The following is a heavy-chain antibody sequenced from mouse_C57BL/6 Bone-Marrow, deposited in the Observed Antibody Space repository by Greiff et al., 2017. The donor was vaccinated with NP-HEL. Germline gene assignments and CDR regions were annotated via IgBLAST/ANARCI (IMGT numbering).Heavy chain of an antibody. CDR1: GYTFTSYG. V-gene: IGHV1-81*01. J-gene: IGHJ3*01. CDR3: ARSYYYGSSPWFAY. CDR2: FYPRSGNT. Sequence: QVQLQQSGAELARPGASVKLSCKASGYTFTSYGISWVKQRTGQGLEWIGEFYPRSGNTYYNEKFKGKATLTADKSSSTAYMELRSLTSEDSAVYFGARSYYYGSSPWFAYWGQGTLVTVSA. D-gene: IGHD1-1*01.